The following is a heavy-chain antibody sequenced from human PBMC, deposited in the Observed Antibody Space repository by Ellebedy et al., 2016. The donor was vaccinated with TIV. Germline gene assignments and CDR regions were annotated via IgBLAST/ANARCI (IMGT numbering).Heavy chain of an antibody. D-gene: IGHD3-3*01. V-gene: IGHV3-23*01. Sequence: GGSLRLSXAASGFTFSNYAMGWVRQAPGKGLEFVSAISVSGDNTYYAGSVKGRFTISRDSPQNTLYLQMHSLRADDTAVYYCARKFYHCFDRWGQGTLVTVSS. CDR1: GFTFSNYA. CDR2: ISVSGDNT. J-gene: IGHJ5*02. CDR3: ARKFYHCFDR.